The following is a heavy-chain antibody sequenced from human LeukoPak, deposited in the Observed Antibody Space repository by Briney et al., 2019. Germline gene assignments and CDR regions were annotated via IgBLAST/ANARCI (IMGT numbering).Heavy chain of an antibody. D-gene: IGHD2-2*01. CDR3: ARVGGKYQLLGYYYYYYMDV. CDR1: GYTFTSYG. V-gene: IGHV1-18*01. J-gene: IGHJ6*03. CDR2: ISAYNGNT. Sequence: GASVKVSCKASGYTFTSYGISWVRQAPGQGLEWMGWISAYNGNTNYAQKLQGRVTMTTDTSTSTAYMELRSLRSDDTAVYYCARVGGKYQLLGYYYYYYMDVWGKGTTVTVSS.